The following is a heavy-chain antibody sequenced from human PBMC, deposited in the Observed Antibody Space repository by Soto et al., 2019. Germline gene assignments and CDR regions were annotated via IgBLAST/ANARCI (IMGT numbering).Heavy chain of an antibody. J-gene: IGHJ3*02. CDR1: GGSISSSSYY. CDR3: ASYCSGGSCYTLYAFDI. Sequence: SETLSLTCTVSGGSISSSSYYWGWIRQPPGKGLEWIGSIYYSESTYYNPSLKSRVTISVDTSKNQFSLKLSSVTAADTAVYYCASYCSGGSCYTLYAFDIWGQGTMVTVSS. D-gene: IGHD2-15*01. V-gene: IGHV4-39*01. CDR2: IYYSEST.